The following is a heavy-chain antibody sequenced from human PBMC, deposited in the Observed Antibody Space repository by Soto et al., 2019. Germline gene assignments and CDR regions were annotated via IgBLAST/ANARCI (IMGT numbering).Heavy chain of an antibody. Sequence: SETLSLTCTVSGGSISSSSYYWGWIRQPPGKGLEWIGSIYYSGSTYYNPSLKSRVTISVDTSKNQFSLKLSSVTAADTAVYYCARHVGYDSSGYYIDYWGQGTLVTVSS. D-gene: IGHD3-22*01. CDR2: IYYSGST. J-gene: IGHJ4*02. CDR3: ARHVGYDSSGYYIDY. CDR1: GGSISSSSYY. V-gene: IGHV4-39*01.